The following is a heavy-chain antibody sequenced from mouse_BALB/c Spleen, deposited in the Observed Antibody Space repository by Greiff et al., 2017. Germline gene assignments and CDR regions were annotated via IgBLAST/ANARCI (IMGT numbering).Heavy chain of an antibody. J-gene: IGHJ4*01. CDR2: ILPGSGST. V-gene: IGHV1-9*01. CDR3: ARGGYYGSRDAMDY. CDR1: GYTFSSYW. D-gene: IGHD1-1*01. Sequence: VKLVESGAELMKPGASVKISCKATGYTFSSYWIEWVKQRPGHGLEWIGEILPGSGSTNYNEKFKGKATFTADTSSNTAYMQLSSLTSEDSAVYYCARGGYYGSRDAMDYWGQGTSVTVSS.